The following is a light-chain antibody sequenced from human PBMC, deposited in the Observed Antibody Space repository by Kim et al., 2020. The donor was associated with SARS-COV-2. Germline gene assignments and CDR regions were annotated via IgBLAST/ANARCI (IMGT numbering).Light chain of an antibody. CDR2: DVS. CDR1: SSDVGGYNY. CDR3: SSYTSSSTQV. J-gene: IGLJ2*01. V-gene: IGLV2-14*03. Sequence: GQSITISCTGTSSDVGGYNYVSWYQQHPGKAPKLMIYDVSNRPSGVSNRFYGSKSGNTASLTISGLQAEDEADYYCSSYTSSSTQVFGGGTQLTVL.